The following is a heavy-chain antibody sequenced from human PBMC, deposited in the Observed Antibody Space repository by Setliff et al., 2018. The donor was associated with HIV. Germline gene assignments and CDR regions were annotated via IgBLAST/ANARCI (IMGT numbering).Heavy chain of an antibody. CDR3: VTSSSWSSRLNF. CDR1: GYAISSGYY. D-gene: IGHD6-13*01. V-gene: IGHV4-38-2*01. J-gene: IGHJ4*02. CDR2: IYNRGST. Sequence: PSETLSLTCAVSGYAISSGYYWGWIRRPPGKGLEWIGSIYNRGSTYYNPSLKSRVTISVDTSKNQFSLKVTSVTAADTAVYYCVTSSSWSSRLNFWGQGTLVTVSS.